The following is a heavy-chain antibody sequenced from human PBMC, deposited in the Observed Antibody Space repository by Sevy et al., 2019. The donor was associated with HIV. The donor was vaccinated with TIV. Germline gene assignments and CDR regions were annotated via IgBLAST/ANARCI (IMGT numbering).Heavy chain of an antibody. CDR1: GDSISSQSYY. J-gene: IGHJ4*01. CDR2: IYYTESS. V-gene: IGHV4-39*01. CDR3: ARQVRFSGVIINHFDY. Sequence: SETLSLTCTVSGDSISSQSYYWAWIRQSPGKGLEWIASIYYTESSYYNLSLRGRVTISVDTSKEQISLKLSSVTAADTAVYFCARQVRFSGVIINHFDYWGHGTLVTVSS. D-gene: IGHD3-3*01.